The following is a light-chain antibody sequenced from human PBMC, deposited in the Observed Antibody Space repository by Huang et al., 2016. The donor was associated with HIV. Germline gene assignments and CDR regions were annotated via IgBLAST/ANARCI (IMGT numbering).Light chain of an antibody. CDR2: DAS. CDR1: QSVGSN. CDR3: HQYNDWPIT. Sequence: EIVMTQSPATLSVSPVGRATLSCRASQSVGSNLAWYQQKPGLAPRLLIYDASTRATGIPARFRGSGSGTEFTLTISDLQSEDFAVYFCHQYNDWPITFGPGTKVDIK. V-gene: IGKV3-15*01. J-gene: IGKJ3*01.